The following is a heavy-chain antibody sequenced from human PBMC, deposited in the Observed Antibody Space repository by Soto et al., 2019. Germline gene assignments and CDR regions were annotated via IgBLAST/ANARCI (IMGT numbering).Heavy chain of an antibody. V-gene: IGHV3-23*01. CDR2: VSGSGGGT. J-gene: IGHJ4*02. Sequence: PGGSLRLSCAASGFTFSSYGMTWVRQAPGKGLEWVSTVSGSGGGTYYADSVKGRFTISRVNSKNTMYLQMSNLRAEDTAVYFCARIGPYCGGDCYPDFDFWGLGTPVTVSS. CDR3: ARIGPYCGGDCYPDFDF. CDR1: GFTFSSYG. D-gene: IGHD2-21*02.